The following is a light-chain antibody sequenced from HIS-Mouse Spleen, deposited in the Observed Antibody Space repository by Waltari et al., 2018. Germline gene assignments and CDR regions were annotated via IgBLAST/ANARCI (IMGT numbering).Light chain of an antibody. Sequence: SYELTQPPSVSVSPGQTARITCSGDALPKKYAYWYQQKSGQAPVLVIYEDRKRPSGIRERFSGSRSGRMATLTISGAQVEDEADYYCYSTDSSGNHRVFGGGTKLTVL. J-gene: IGLJ2*01. V-gene: IGLV3-10*01. CDR1: ALPKKY. CDR2: EDR. CDR3: YSTDSSGNHRV.